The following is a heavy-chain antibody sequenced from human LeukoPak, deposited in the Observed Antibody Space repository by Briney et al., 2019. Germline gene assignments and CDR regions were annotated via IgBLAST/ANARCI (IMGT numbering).Heavy chain of an antibody. V-gene: IGHV4-34*01. CDR2: INHSGST. J-gene: IGHJ5*02. D-gene: IGHD6-13*01. CDR3: ARAGRYGSSWYGVGNWFDP. CDR1: GGSFSGYY. Sequence: SETLSLTCAVYGGSFSGYYWSWIRQPPGKGLEWIGEINHSGSTNYDPSLKSRVTMSVDTSKNQFSLKLSSVTAADTAVYYCARAGRYGSSWYGVGNWFDPWGQGTLVTVSS.